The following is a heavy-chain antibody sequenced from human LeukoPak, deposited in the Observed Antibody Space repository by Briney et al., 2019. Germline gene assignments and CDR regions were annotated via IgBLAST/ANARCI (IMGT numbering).Heavy chain of an antibody. V-gene: IGHV1-46*03. CDR3: ACVVRGAFDI. D-gene: IGHD2-21*01. CDR1: GFTFTIYY. J-gene: IGHJ3*02. Sequence: GASVTVSFKSSGFTFTIYYMHWVRQAPGQGLEWMGIINPSGGSTSYPQKFQGRVTMTRDTSTSTVYMELSSLRSEDTAVYYCACVVRGAFDIWGQGTLVTVSS. CDR2: INPSGGST.